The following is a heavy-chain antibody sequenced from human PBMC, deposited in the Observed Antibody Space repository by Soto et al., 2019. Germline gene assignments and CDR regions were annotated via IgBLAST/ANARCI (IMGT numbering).Heavy chain of an antibody. CDR1: GGSINSGGYS. J-gene: IGHJ6*02. CDR2: IYHTGTT. Sequence: PSETLSLTCTVSGGSINSGGYSWTWIRQPPGKGLEWIGFIYHTGTTYYNPSLKSRVTISVDRSKNQFSLKLNSVTAADTAVYYCARVSGSYYYGMDVWGQGTTVTVSS. D-gene: IGHD1-26*01. CDR3: ARVSGSYYYGMDV. V-gene: IGHV4-30-2*01.